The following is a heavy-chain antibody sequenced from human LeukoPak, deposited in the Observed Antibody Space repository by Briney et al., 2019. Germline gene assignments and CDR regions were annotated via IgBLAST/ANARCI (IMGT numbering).Heavy chain of an antibody. CDR1: GGTFSSYA. Sequence: SVKVSCKASGGTFSSYAISWVRQAPGQGLEWMGGIIPIFGTANYAQKFQGRVTITADKSTSTAYMELSSLRSEDTAVYYCAGDRGYDILTGNSSWGQGTLVTVSS. D-gene: IGHD3-9*01. CDR2: IIPIFGTA. J-gene: IGHJ4*02. CDR3: AGDRGYDILTGNSS. V-gene: IGHV1-69*06.